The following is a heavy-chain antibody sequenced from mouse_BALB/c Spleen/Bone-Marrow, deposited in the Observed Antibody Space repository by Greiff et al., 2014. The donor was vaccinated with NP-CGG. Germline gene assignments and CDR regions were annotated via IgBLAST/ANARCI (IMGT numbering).Heavy chain of an antibody. Sequence: VQVVESGAELVRPGASVKLSCKASGYTFTSYWINWVKQRPGQGLQWIGNIYPSDSYTNYNQKFKDKATLTVDKSSSTAYMQLSSPTSEDSAVYYCTRGDYYGSSSFAYRGQGTLVTVST. V-gene: IGHV1-69*02. CDR3: TRGDYYGSSSFAY. CDR1: GYTFTSYW. CDR2: IYPSDSYT. D-gene: IGHD1-1*01. J-gene: IGHJ3*01.